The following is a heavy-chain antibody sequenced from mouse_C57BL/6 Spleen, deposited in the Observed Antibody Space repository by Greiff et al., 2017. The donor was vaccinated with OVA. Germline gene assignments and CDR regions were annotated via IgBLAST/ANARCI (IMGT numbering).Heavy chain of an antibody. J-gene: IGHJ3*01. D-gene: IGHD3-2*02. Sequence: QVQLQQPGAELVKPGASVKMSCKASGYTFTSYWITWVKQRPGQGLEWIGDIYPGSGSTHYNEKFTSKATLTVDTSSSTASMQLSSLTSEDSAVDYGSRQDSSGYAWFAYWGQGTLVTVSA. CDR2: IYPGSGST. CDR3: SRQDSSGYAWFAY. V-gene: IGHV1-55*01. CDR1: GYTFTSYW.